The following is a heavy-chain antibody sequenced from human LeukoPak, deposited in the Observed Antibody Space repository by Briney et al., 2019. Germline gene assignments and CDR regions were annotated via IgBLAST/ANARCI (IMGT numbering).Heavy chain of an antibody. CDR2: ISYDGSNK. J-gene: IGHJ4*02. D-gene: IGHD1-26*01. CDR3: AKVKSGSHPRGGLYFDY. Sequence: GGSLRLSCAASGFTFSSYAMHWVRQAPGKGLEWVAVISYDGSNKYYADSVKGRFTTSRDNSKNTLYLQMNSLRAEDTAVYYCAKVKSGSHPRGGLYFDYWGQGTLVTVSS. CDR1: GFTFSSYA. V-gene: IGHV3-30-3*01.